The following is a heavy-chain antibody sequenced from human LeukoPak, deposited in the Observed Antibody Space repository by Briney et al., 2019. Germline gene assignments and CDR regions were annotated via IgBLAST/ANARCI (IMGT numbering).Heavy chain of an antibody. V-gene: IGHV1-18*01. J-gene: IGHJ4*02. Sequence: GASVKVSCKASGYTFTSYGISWVRQAPGQGLEWMGWIGAYNGNTNYAQKLQGRVTMTTDTSTSTAYMELRSLRSDDTAVYYCARVGLRFLEWLLYTNYYFDYWGQGTLVTVSS. CDR2: IGAYNGNT. CDR3: ARVGLRFLEWLLYTNYYFDY. D-gene: IGHD3-3*01. CDR1: GYTFTSYG.